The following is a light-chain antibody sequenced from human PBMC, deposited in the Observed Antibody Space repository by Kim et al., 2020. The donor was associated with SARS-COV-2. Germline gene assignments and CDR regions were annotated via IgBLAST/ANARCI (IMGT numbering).Light chain of an antibody. J-gene: IGLJ2*01. CDR3: NSRDSSGNHLV. CDR2: GKN. Sequence: SSELTQDPAVSVALGQTVMITCQGDSLRSYYASWYQQKPGQAPVLVIYGKNNRPSGIPDRFSGSSSVNTASLTITGAQAEDEADYYCNSRDSSGNHLVFGGGTQLTVL. CDR1: SLRSYY. V-gene: IGLV3-19*01.